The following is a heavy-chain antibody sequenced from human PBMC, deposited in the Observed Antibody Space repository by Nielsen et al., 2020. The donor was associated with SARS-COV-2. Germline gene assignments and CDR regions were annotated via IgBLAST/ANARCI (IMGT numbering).Heavy chain of an antibody. D-gene: IGHD2-21*01. J-gene: IGHJ3*02. CDR1: GFTFSDFY. CDR3: ARVARGETGFDAFDI. Sequence: GESLKISCAASGFTFSDFYLSWIRQAPGKGLEWVTHMSRSGARTKSADSVKGRFTISRDNARNSLYLQMNSLRPDDTAVYYCARVARGETGFDAFDIWGQGTMVTVSS. CDR2: MSRSGART. V-gene: IGHV3-11*05.